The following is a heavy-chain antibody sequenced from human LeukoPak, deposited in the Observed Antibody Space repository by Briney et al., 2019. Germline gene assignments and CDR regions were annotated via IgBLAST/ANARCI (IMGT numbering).Heavy chain of an antibody. Sequence: GGSLRLSCAASGFTFSSYAMHWVRQAPGKGLEWVAVISYDRSNKYYADSVKGRFTISRDNSKNTLYLQMNSPRAEDTAVYYCARGLYGDYTGVDYWGQGTQVTVSS. CDR1: GFTFSSYA. V-gene: IGHV3-30-3*01. CDR3: ARGLYGDYTGVDY. D-gene: IGHD4-17*01. J-gene: IGHJ4*02. CDR2: ISYDRSNK.